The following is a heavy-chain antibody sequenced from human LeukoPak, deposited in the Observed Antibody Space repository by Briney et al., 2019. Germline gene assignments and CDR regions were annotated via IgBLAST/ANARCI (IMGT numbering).Heavy chain of an antibody. CDR1: GFTFSSYG. CDR3: AKGTTRWLPLINWFDP. D-gene: IGHD1-1*01. J-gene: IGHJ5*02. CDR2: IRYDGSNK. Sequence: GGSLRLSCAASGFTFSSYGMHWVRQAPGKGLEWVAFIRYDGSNKYYADSVKGRFTISRDNSKNTLYLQMNSLRAEDTAVYYCAKGTTRWLPLINWFDPWGQGTLVTVSS. V-gene: IGHV3-30*02.